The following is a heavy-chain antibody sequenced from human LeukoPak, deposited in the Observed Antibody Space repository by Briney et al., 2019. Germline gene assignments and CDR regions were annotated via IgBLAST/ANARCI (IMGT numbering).Heavy chain of an antibody. CDR3: AREGYYDSSGYFDY. D-gene: IGHD3-22*01. J-gene: IGHJ4*02. V-gene: IGHV4-59*01. CDR1: GGSISSYY. CDR2: IYYSGST. Sequence: SETLSLTCTVSGGSISSYYWSWIRQPPGKGLEWIGYIYYSGSTNYNPSLKSRVTISVDTSKNQFSLKLSSVTAADTAVYYCAREGYYDSSGYFDYWGQGNLVTLSS.